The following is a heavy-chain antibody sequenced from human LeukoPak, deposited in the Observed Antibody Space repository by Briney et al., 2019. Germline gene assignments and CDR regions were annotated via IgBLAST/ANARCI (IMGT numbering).Heavy chain of an antibody. D-gene: IGHD4-23*01. CDR2: MSAYNGNT. CDR1: VHTFTNYG. CDR3: ARGEPIANYGGNSRIDAFDI. J-gene: IGHJ3*02. V-gene: IGHV1-18*01. Sequence: ASEKVSLKASVHTFTNYGITWVRQAPGQGLERVGWMSAYNGNTIYAQKLQGRVTMTTDTSTSTAYMELRSLRSDDTAVYYCARGEPIANYGGNSRIDAFDIWGQGTMVTVSS.